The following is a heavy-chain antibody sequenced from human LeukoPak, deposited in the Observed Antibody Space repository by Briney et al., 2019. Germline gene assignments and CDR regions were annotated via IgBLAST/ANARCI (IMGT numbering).Heavy chain of an antibody. CDR2: ISAYNGNT. CDR1: DYTFANSG. D-gene: IGHD6-19*01. Sequence: VTCKSEDYTFANSGDRGVRQIIKQRLEWMGWISAYNGNTNYAQKLQGRVTMTTDTSTSTAYMELRSLRSDDTAVYYCARGRGGWYWYFDYWGQGTLVTVSS. CDR3: ARGRGGWYWYFDY. V-gene: IGHV1-18*01. J-gene: IGHJ4*02.